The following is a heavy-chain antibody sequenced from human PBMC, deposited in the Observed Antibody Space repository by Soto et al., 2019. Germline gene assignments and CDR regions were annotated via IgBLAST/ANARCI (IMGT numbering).Heavy chain of an antibody. D-gene: IGHD6-13*01. CDR1: GFTFSRYA. V-gene: IGHV3-30-3*01. Sequence: GGSLRLSCSASGFTFSRYAMHWVRQAPGKGLEWVAVISYDGSNKYYADSVKGRFTISRDNSKNTLYLQMNSLRAEDTAVYYCARATYSSSWYEGDAFDIWGQGTMVTVSS. CDR3: ARATYSSSWYEGDAFDI. J-gene: IGHJ3*02. CDR2: ISYDGSNK.